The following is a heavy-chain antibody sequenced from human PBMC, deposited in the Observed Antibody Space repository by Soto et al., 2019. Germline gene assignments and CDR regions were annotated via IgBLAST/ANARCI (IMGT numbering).Heavy chain of an antibody. D-gene: IGHD6-19*01. Sequence: GGSLRLSCAASGFTFSSYAMSWVRQAPGKGLEWVSAISGSGGSTYYADSVKGRFTISRDNSKNTLYLQMNSLRAEDTAVYYCAKGGWDDYYYYGMDVWGQGTTVTVSS. V-gene: IGHV3-23*01. CDR3: AKGGWDDYYYYGMDV. J-gene: IGHJ6*02. CDR1: GFTFSSYA. CDR2: ISGSGGST.